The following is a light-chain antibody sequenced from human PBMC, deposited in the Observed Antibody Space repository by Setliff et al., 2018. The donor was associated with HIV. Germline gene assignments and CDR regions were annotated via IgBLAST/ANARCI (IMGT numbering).Light chain of an antibody. CDR3: LVAYSNSVV. J-gene: IGLJ2*01. CDR1: TGAVTSGHY. Sequence: QAVVTQEPSLTVSPGETVTLTCGSNTGAVTSGHYPSWLQQKPGQAPKTLISATNKKHSWTPARFSGSLFGGKAALTLSGAQPEDEADYYCLVAYSNSVVFGGGTKGTV. CDR2: ATN. V-gene: IGLV7-46*01.